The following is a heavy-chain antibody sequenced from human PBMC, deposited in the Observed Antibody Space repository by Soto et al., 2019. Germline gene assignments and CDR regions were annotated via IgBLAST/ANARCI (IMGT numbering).Heavy chain of an antibody. J-gene: IGHJ4*02. D-gene: IGHD3-16*01. Sequence: QVQLVQSGAEEKKPGASVKVSCKASGYTFTNFGISWVRQAPGQGLEWMGWISAYNGNTNYAQKFQGRVTMPTDTPTSSAYMDVRSLRFDDTAVYYFARGGTPIDYWGQGTLVTVSS. CDR1: GYTFTNFG. V-gene: IGHV1-18*01. CDR3: ARGGTPIDY. CDR2: ISAYNGNT.